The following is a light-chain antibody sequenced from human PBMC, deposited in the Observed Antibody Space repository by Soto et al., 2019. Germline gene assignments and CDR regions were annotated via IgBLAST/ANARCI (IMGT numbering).Light chain of an antibody. J-gene: IGLJ1*01. CDR1: SSDVGGYNY. V-gene: IGLV2-14*01. CDR3: SSYTSSSTLFYV. Sequence: QSALTQPASVSGSPGQSITISCTGTSSDVGGYNYVSWYQQHPGKAPKLMIYDVSNRPSGVSNRFSGSKSGNTASLTISGHQAEDEADYYCSSYTSSSTLFYVFGTGTKLTVL. CDR2: DVS.